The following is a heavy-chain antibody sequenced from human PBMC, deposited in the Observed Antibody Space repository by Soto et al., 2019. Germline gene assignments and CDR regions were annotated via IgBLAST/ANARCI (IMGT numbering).Heavy chain of an antibody. CDR3: ARVVRGVIHGPDP. V-gene: IGHV4-30-4*01. J-gene: IGHJ5*02. CDR2: IYYSEST. Sequence: SETLSLTCTVSGGSIGSGDYYWSWIRQPPGKGLEWIGYIYYSESTYYNPSLKSRVTISVDTSKNQFSLKLSSVTAADTAVYYCARVVRGVIHGPDPWGQGTLVTVSS. CDR1: GGSIGSGDYY. D-gene: IGHD3-10*01.